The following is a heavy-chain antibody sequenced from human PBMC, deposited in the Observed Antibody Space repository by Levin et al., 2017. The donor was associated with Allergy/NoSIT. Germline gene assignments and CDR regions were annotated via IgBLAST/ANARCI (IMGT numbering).Heavy chain of an antibody. Sequence: ASVKVSCKVSGDAFSSYTFNWVRQAPGQGLEWMGGIIPIFGRTHYAQNFQGRVTITADESTTTVYVELTSLKSDDTAVYYCARGRGIALITHPSSYWFFDVWGRGTLVTVSS. V-gene: IGHV1-69*13. D-gene: IGHD2-8*01. CDR2: IIPIFGRT. CDR1: GDAFSSYT. J-gene: IGHJ2*01. CDR3: ARGRGIALITHPSSYWFFDV.